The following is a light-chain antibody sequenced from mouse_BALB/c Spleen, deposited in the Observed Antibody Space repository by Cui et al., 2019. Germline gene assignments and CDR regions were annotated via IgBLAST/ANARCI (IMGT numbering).Light chain of an antibody. CDR2: SVS. J-gene: IGKJ4*01. V-gene: IGKV16-104*01. Sequence: DVQITQSPSYLAASPGETITINCRASKSISKYLAWYQEKPGKTNKLLIYSVSTLQSGIPSRFSGSGSGTDFTLTISSLEPEDFAMYYCQQHNEYPYTFGSGTKLEIK. CDR1: KSISKY. CDR3: QQHNEYPYT.